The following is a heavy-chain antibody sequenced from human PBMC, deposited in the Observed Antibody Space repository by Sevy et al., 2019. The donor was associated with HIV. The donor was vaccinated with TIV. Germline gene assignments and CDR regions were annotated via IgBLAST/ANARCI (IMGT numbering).Heavy chain of an antibody. Sequence: SETLSLTCTVSGGSISSSSDYWGWIRQPPGKGLEWIGSIYYSGSTYYNPSLKSRVTISVDTSKNQFSLKLSSVTAADTAVYYCARWGGRYFFDIWGQGTMVTVSS. CDR1: GGSISSSSDY. CDR3: ARWGGRYFFDI. CDR2: IYYSGST. V-gene: IGHV4-39*01. J-gene: IGHJ3*02. D-gene: IGHD1-26*01.